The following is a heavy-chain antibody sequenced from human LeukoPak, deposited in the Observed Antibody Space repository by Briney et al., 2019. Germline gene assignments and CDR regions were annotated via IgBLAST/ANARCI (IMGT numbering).Heavy chain of an antibody. D-gene: IGHD2-15*01. Sequence: GGSLRLSCAASGFTFSSYEMNWVRQAPGKGLEWVSSISSGSTYMFYADSVKGRFTISRDNAKNSLCLQMNSLRAEDTALYYCARCSGGSCYHSDDVWGQGTLVTVSS. J-gene: IGHJ4*02. V-gene: IGHV3-21*01. CDR2: ISSGSTYM. CDR1: GFTFSSYE. CDR3: ARCSGGSCYHSDDV.